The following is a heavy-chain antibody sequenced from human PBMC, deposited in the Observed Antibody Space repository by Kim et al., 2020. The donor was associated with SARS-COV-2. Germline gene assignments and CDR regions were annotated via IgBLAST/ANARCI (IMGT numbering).Heavy chain of an antibody. J-gene: IGHJ6*02. D-gene: IGHD2-15*01. Sequence: GGSLRLSCAESGFSFSSYDMHWVRQAPGKGLEWVAVIWYDGSNKYYADSVKGRFTISRDNSKNTLYLQMNSLRAEDTAVYYCAKDLGYCSGGSCYPTPFGSMGVWGQGTTVTVSS. V-gene: IGHV3-33*06. CDR2: IWYDGSNK. CDR1: GFSFSSYD. CDR3: AKDLGYCSGGSCYPTPFGSMGV.